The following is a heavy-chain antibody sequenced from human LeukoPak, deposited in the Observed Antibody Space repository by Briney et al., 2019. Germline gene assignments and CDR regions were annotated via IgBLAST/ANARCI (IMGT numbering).Heavy chain of an antibody. CDR2: IYYSGST. D-gene: IGHD3-10*01. J-gene: IGHJ6*03. Sequence: SETLSLTCTVFGGSISSYYWSWIRQPPGKGLEWIGYIYYSGSTNYNPSLKSRVTISVDTSKNQFSLKLSSVTAADTAVYYCARGSLSTVLDYYYYMDVWGKGTTVTVSS. CDR1: GGSISSYY. V-gene: IGHV4-59*01. CDR3: ARGSLSTVLDYYYYMDV.